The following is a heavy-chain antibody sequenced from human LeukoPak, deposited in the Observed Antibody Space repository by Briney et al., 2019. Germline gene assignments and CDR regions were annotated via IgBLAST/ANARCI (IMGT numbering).Heavy chain of an antibody. D-gene: IGHD2-21*02. CDR2: ISAYNGNT. Sequence: ASVKVSCKASGYTFTSYGISWVRQAPGKGLEGMGWISAYNGNTNYAQKLQGRVTMTTDTSTSTAYMELRSLRSDDTAVYYCARASVVVTATGFDYWGQGTLVTVSS. CDR3: ARASVVVTATGFDY. V-gene: IGHV1-18*01. J-gene: IGHJ4*02. CDR1: GYTFTSYG.